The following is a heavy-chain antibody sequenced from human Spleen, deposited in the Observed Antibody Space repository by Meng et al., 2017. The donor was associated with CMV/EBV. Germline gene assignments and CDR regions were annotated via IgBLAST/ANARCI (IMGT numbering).Heavy chain of an antibody. V-gene: IGHV3-33*05. J-gene: IGHJ4*02. D-gene: IGHD3-16*01. CDR3: TKDRWGTPGGLFDY. Sequence: GGSLRLSCAASGFSFSNFGMHWVRQAPGKGLGWVAVISFDGSSRFYVDSVKGRFTISRDISKNTLYLQMNSLRAEDTALYYCTKDRWGTPGGLFDYWGQGAQVTVSS. CDR1: GFSFSNFG. CDR2: ISFDGSSR.